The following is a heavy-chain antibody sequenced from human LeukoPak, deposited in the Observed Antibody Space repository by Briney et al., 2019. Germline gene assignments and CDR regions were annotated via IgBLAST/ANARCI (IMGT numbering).Heavy chain of an antibody. CDR2: IIPIFGTA. CDR3: AAPRYDKNDAFDI. V-gene: IGHV1-69*05. D-gene: IGHD3-9*01. J-gene: IGHJ3*02. Sequence: VASVKVSCKASGGTFSSYAISWVRQALGQGLEWMGGIIPIFGTANYAQKFQGRVTITTDESTSTAYMELSSLRSEDTAVYYCAAPRYDKNDAFDIWGQGTMVTVSS. CDR1: GGTFSSYA.